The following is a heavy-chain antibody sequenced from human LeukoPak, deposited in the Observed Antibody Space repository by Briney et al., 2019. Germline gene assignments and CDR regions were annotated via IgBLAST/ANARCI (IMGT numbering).Heavy chain of an antibody. CDR2: IIPIFGTA. V-gene: IGHV1-69*01. D-gene: IGHD3-10*01. CDR3: ARTFVTYYYGSGSYYYFDY. J-gene: IGHJ4*02. CDR1: GGTFSSYA. Sequence: SVKVSCKASGGTFSSYAISWVRQAPGQGLGWMGGIIPIFGTANYAQKFQGRVTITADESTSTAYMELSSLRSEDTAVYYCARTFVTYYYGSGSYYYFDYWGQGTLVTVSS.